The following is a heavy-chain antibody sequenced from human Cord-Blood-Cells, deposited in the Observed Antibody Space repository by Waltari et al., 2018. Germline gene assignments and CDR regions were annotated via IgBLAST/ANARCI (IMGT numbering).Heavy chain of an antibody. D-gene: IGHD7-27*01. CDR3: ARVLWELGTRARYWYFDL. J-gene: IGHJ2*01. V-gene: IGHV1-18*01. Sequence: QVQLVQSGAEVKKPGASVKVSCKASGYTFTSYGISWVRQAPGPGLEWMGWISAYNGNTNYAQKLQGRVTMTTDTSTSTAYMELRSLRSDDTAVYYCARVLWELGTRARYWYFDLWGRGTLVTVSS. CDR2: ISAYNGNT. CDR1: GYTFTSYG.